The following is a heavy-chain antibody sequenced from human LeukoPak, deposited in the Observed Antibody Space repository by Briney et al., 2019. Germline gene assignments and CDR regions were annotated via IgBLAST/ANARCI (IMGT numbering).Heavy chain of an antibody. D-gene: IGHD3-3*01. J-gene: IGHJ4*02. CDR3: ARDRDQYYDFWSGYYTFDY. CDR2: IWYDGSNK. Sequence: GGSLRLSCAASGFSVSNYYMSWVRQPPGKGLEWVAVIWYDGSNKYYADSVKGRFTISRDNSKNTLYLQMNSLRAEDTAVYYCARDRDQYYDFWSGYYTFDYWGQGTLVTVSS. CDR1: GFSVSNYY. V-gene: IGHV3-33*08.